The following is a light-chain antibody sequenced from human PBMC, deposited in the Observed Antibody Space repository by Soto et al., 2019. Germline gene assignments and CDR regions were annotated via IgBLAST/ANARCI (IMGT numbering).Light chain of an antibody. V-gene: IGKV1-39*01. CDR1: QDIRRY. J-gene: IGKJ1*01. CDR2: SAS. Sequence: DIQMTQSPSSLSPSVGDRVTITCRASQDIRRYLSWYQQKTGTAPKFLIYSASGLHSGVPSRFSGSGSGTDFTLTISSLQPEDFATYYCLQTYRTPWTFGQGTKVEIK. CDR3: LQTYRTPWT.